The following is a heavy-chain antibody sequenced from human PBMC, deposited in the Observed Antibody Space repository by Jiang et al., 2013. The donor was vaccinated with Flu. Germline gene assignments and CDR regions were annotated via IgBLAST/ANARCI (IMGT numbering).Heavy chain of an antibody. CDR2: INPSGGST. CDR1: SYY. D-gene: IGHD6-19*01. V-gene: IGHV1-46*01. Sequence: SYYMHWVRQAPGQGLEWMGIINPSGGSTSYAQKFQGRVTMTRDTSTSTVYMELSSLRSEDTAVYYCAVFLAVAGTSAFDIWGQGTMVTVSS. CDR3: AVFLAVAGTSAFDI. J-gene: IGHJ3*02.